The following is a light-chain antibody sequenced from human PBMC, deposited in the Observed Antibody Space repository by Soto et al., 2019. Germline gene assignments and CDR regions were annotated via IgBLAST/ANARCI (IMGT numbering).Light chain of an antibody. V-gene: IGKV1-9*01. CDR2: EES. CDR1: QAITNN. J-gene: IGKJ4*01. CDR3: QQVKSYPRT. Sequence: DIHFTQSPSSLSLSVLDRFTITCGASQAITNNLAWYQQKPGNPPKLLIYEESTLHSGVPSRFSGRKVGTQFILTIDSLQPEYFATYYCQQVKSYPRTFGGGTKVDIK.